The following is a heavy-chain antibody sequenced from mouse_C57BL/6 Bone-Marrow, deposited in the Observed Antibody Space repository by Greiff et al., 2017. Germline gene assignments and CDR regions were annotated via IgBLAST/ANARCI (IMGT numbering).Heavy chain of an antibody. CDR2: INPGSGGT. V-gene: IGHV1-54*01. Sequence: QVQLQQSGAELVRPGTSVKVSCKASGYAFTNYLIEWVKQRPGPGLEWIGVINPGSGGTNYNEKFKGKATLTADTSSSSAYMQLSSLTSEDSAVYFCARGGGYDPLFDYWGQGTTLTVSS. CDR1: GYAFTNYL. D-gene: IGHD2-2*01. CDR3: ARGGGYDPLFDY. J-gene: IGHJ2*01.